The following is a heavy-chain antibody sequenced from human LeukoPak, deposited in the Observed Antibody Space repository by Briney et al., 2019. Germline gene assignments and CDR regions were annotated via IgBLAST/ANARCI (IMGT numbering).Heavy chain of an antibody. V-gene: IGHV4-59*12. D-gene: IGHD1-14*01. CDR1: GGSMSSYY. J-gene: IGHJ4*02. Sequence: SEALSLTCTVSGGSMSSYYWTWIRQPPGKALEWIGYIYYSGSTNYNPSLKSRVTISVDSSKNQFSLKLASVTAADTAVYYCARPSGATPFKRFDYWGQGTLVTVSS. CDR2: IYYSGST. CDR3: ARPSGATPFKRFDY.